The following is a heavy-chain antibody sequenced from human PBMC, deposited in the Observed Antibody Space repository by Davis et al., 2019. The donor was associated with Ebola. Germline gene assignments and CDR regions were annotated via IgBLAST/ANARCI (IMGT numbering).Heavy chain of an antibody. Sequence: GESLKISCAASGFTFSTYWMSWVRQAPGKGLEWVANIKEDGSEKYYVDSVKGRFTISRDNSKNTLYLQMNSLRAEDTAVYYCARTGLDYGGNWVSWGYFDYWGQGTLVTVSS. J-gene: IGHJ4*02. CDR3: ARTGLDYGGNWVSWGYFDY. D-gene: IGHD4-23*01. V-gene: IGHV3-7*01. CDR1: GFTFSTYW. CDR2: IKEDGSEK.